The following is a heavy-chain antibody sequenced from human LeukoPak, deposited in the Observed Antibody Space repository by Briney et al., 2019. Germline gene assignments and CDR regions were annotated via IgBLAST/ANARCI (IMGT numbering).Heavy chain of an antibody. J-gene: IGHJ4*02. D-gene: IGHD6-6*01. Sequence: SETLSLTCTVSGGSISGSYWSWIRQPRGKGLEWIGYIYYSGDSNYNPSLKSRATISLDTSKNQFSLKVSSVTAADTAIYYCARHTYARPFDSWGQGTLVTVSS. CDR2: IYYSGDS. CDR1: GGSISGSY. V-gene: IGHV4-59*08. CDR3: ARHTYARPFDS.